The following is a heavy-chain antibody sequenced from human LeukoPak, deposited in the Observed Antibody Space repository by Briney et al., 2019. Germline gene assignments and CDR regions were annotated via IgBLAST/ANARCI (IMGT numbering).Heavy chain of an antibody. CDR2: IIPILGIA. CDR1: GGTFSSYA. CDR3: ARDGYNYNNWFDP. Sequence: GASVKLSCKASGGTFSSYAISWVRQAPGQGLEWMGRIIPILGIANYAQKFQGRVTITADKSTSTAYMELSSLRAEDTAVYYCARDGYNYNNWFDPWGQGTLVTVSS. D-gene: IGHD5-12*01. V-gene: IGHV1-69*04. J-gene: IGHJ5*02.